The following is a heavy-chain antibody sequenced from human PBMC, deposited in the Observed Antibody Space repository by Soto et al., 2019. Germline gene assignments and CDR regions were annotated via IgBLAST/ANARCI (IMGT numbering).Heavy chain of an antibody. V-gene: IGHV4-30-4*01. CDR1: GVSVSRDYQ. CDR2: ISYSGSP. D-gene: IGHD1-26*01. Sequence: SETLSLTCTVSGVSVSRDYQWIWVRQPPGKGLEWIGHISYSGSPYYHPSLRSRLSISVDTSKNQFSLKVKSVTAADTAVYYCARAWDFWGQGTLVTVSS. J-gene: IGHJ1*01. CDR3: ARAWDF.